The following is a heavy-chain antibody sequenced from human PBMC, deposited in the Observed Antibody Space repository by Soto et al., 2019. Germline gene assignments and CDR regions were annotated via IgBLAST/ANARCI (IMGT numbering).Heavy chain of an antibody. J-gene: IGHJ4*02. Sequence: SETLSLTCAVYGGSFSGYYWTWIRQPPGTGLEWIGEINHSGSTNYNPSLKSRVAISVDTSKNQFSLKLTSVTAADTAVYYCARDKITGLFDYWGQGTLVTV. V-gene: IGHV4-34*01. CDR1: GGSFSGYY. CDR3: ARDKITGLFDY. CDR2: INHSGST. D-gene: IGHD2-8*02.